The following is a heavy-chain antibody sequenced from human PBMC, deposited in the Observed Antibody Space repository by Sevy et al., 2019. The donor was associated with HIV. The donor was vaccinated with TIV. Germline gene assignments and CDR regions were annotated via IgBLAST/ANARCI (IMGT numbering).Heavy chain of an antibody. J-gene: IGHJ4*02. D-gene: IGHD3-10*01. V-gene: IGHV3-23*01. CDR2: ISGSTGTT. CDR3: AKDTGSGRIYFDS. CDR1: GFTFSNYA. Sequence: GGSLRLSCAASGFTFSNYAMTWVRQAPGKGLEWVSSISGSTGTTYYGDSGKGLFTISRDNSKNTQYLQMNSLRAEDTAVYSCAKDTGSGRIYFDSWGQGTPVTVSS.